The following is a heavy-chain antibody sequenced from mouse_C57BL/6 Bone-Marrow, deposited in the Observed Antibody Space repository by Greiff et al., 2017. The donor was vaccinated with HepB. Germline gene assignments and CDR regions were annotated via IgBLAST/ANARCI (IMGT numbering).Heavy chain of an antibody. CDR2: IRNKANNHAT. CDR1: GFTFSDAW. CDR3: TRGGSSPFDY. V-gene: IGHV6-6*01. D-gene: IGHD1-1*01. Sequence: EVKLVESGGGLVQPGGSMKLSCAASGFTFSDAWMDWVRQSPEKGLEWVAEIRNKANNHATYYAESVKGRFNISREDSKSSVYLQMNSLRAEDTGIYYCTRGGSSPFDYWGQGTTLTVSS. J-gene: IGHJ2*01.